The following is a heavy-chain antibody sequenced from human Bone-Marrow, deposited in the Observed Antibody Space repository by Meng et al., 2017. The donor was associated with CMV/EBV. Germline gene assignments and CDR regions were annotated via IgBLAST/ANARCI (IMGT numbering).Heavy chain of an antibody. V-gene: IGHV4-39*07. D-gene: IGHD3-10*01. J-gene: IGHJ4*02. CDR2: IYYNGDT. Sequence: SETLSLTCPVSGDSINTSPHYWGWVRQPPGKGLEWIGTIYYNGDTYYNPSLKSRVTISVDTSKNHFSLRLFSVTAADTAMYYCARAFPEGGFGELNLFDYWGQGTLVTVSS. CDR1: GDSINTSPHY. CDR3: ARAFPEGGFGELNLFDY.